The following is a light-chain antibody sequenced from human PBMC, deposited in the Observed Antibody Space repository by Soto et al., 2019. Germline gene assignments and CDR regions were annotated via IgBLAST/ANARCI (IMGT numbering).Light chain of an antibody. CDR3: AAWDDILSGPL. J-gene: IGLJ2*01. V-gene: IGLV1-47*01. Sequence: QAVVAQPPSASGTPGQTVTISCSGSSSNIVGHYVHWDQHLPGLAPKLLIYGSTQRPSGVPDRISGSKSGTSASLAISGLRSEDEADYYCAAWDDILSGPLFGGGTQLTVL. CDR1: SSNIVGHY. CDR2: GST.